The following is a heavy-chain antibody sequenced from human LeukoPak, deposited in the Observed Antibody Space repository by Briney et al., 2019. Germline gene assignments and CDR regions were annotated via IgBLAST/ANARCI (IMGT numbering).Heavy chain of an antibody. D-gene: IGHD3-22*01. V-gene: IGHV3-20*01. J-gene: IGHJ4*02. Sequence: GGSLRLSCAASGFTFDDYGMSWVRQAPGKGLEWVSGINWNGGSTVYADSVKGRFTISRDNAKNSLYLQMNSLRAEDTALYHCARVDYCDSSGYYYAPLDYWGQGTLVTVSS. CDR3: ARVDYCDSSGYYYAPLDY. CDR1: GFTFDDYG. CDR2: INWNGGST.